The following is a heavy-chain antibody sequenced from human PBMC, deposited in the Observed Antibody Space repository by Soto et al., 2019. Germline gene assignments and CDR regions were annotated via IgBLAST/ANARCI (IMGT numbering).Heavy chain of an antibody. CDR1: GGTFSSYA. D-gene: IGHD3-9*01. CDR2: IIPIFGTA. V-gene: IGHV1-69*01. J-gene: IGHJ6*02. Sequence: QVQLVQSGAEVKKPGSSVKVSCKASGGTFSSYAISWVRQAPGQGLEWMGGIIPIFGTANYAQKFQGRVTITADESTSTAYMELSSLRSEDTAVYYCARAPRGDDFLTSYYPYYYYGMDVWGQGTTVTVSS. CDR3: ARAPRGDDFLTSYYPYYYYGMDV.